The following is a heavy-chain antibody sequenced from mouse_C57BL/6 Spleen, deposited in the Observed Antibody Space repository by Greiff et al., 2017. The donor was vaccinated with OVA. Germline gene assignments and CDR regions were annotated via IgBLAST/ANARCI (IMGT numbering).Heavy chain of an antibody. Sequence: EVQLQQSGPELMKPGASVKISCKASGYTFTDYYMNWVKQSHGKSLEWIGDINPNNGGTSYNQKFKGKATLTVDKSSSTAYMELRSLTSEDSAVYYCARREYVFPWYFDVWGTGTTVTVSS. D-gene: IGHD5-2*01. CDR3: ARREYVFPWYFDV. J-gene: IGHJ1*03. CDR2: INPNNGGT. V-gene: IGHV1-26*01. CDR1: GYTFTDYY.